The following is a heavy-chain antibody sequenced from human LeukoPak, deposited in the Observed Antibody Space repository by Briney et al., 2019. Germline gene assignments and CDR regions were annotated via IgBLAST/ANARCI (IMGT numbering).Heavy chain of an antibody. J-gene: IGHJ4*02. Sequence: PGGSLRLSCAASGFTFDDYAMHWVRQAPGKGLEWVSGISWNSGSIGYADSVKGRFTISRDNAKNSLYLQMNSLRAEDTALHYCAKEDGWGQGTLVTVSS. CDR2: ISWNSGSI. V-gene: IGHV3-9*01. CDR3: AKEDG. CDR1: GFTFDDYA.